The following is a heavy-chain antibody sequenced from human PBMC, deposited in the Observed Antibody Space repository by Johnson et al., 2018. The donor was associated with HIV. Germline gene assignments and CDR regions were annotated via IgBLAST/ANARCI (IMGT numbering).Heavy chain of an antibody. CDR1: GFIFADYG. J-gene: IGHJ3*01. Sequence: VQLVESGGGVLRPGGSLRLSCEGFGFIFADYGLSWVRQAPGKGLEWVADIREDGRDKYYAASVKGRFTISRDNAKNALYLQMNSLRGQDTAVYYCVGAHQTWGQGTMVIVSS. CDR2: IREDGRDK. CDR3: VGAHQT. V-gene: IGHV3-7*05.